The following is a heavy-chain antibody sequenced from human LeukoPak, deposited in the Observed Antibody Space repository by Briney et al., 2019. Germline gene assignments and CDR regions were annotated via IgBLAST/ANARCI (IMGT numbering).Heavy chain of an antibody. J-gene: IGHJ4*02. CDR1: GYTFTSYG. Sequence: ASVKVSCKASGYTFTSYGFSWVRQAPGQGPEWIGWISAYNGNTSYAQKLQGRVTMTTDTSTSTAYMELRSLRSDDTAVYYCARGYTSGWLDYWGQGTLVTVSS. D-gene: IGHD6-19*01. CDR2: ISAYNGNT. CDR3: ARGYTSGWLDY. V-gene: IGHV1-18*01.